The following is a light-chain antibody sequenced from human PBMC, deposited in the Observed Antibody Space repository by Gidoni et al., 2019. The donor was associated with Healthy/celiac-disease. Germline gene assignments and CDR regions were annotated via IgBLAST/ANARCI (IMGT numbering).Light chain of an antibody. CDR3: QQYYSYPPYT. J-gene: IGKJ2*01. CDR1: QGISSY. CDR2: DAS. Sequence: AIRMTPSPSSFSASTGDRVTIPCRASQGISSYLAWYQQKPGKAPKLLIYDASSLQSGVPSRFSGSGSGTDFTLTISCLQSEDFAAYYCQQYYSYPPYTFGQXTKLEIK. V-gene: IGKV1-8*01.